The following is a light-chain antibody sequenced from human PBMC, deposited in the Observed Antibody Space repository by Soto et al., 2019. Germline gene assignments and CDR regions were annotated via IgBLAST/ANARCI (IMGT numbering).Light chain of an antibody. CDR3: AAWDDSLNGSYV. CDR2: SNN. J-gene: IGLJ1*01. CDR1: SSNIGSNT. Sequence: QSALTQPPSAYGTPGQRVTISCSGSSSNIGSNTVNWYQQLPGTAPKLLIYSNNQRPSGVPDRFSGSKSGTSASLAISGLQSEDEADYYCAAWDDSLNGSYVFGTGTKVTVL. V-gene: IGLV1-44*01.